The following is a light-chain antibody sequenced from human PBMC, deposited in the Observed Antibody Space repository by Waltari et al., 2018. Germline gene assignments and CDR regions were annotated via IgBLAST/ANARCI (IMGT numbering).Light chain of an antibody. Sequence: IVMTQSPDSLAVSLGDGAHINFKFSKSVSYRSNNKNYLAWYQQKPGQPPKLLIYWASTRESGVPDRFSSSGAGTDFTLTISSLQAEDVAVYYCQQYYTTPFTVGGGTKVEIK. V-gene: IGKV4-1*01. CDR1: KSVSYRSNNKNY. CDR3: QQYYTTPFT. CDR2: WAS. J-gene: IGKJ4*01.